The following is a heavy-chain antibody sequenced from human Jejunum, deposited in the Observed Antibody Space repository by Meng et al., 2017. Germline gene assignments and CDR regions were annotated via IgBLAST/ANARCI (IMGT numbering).Heavy chain of an antibody. CDR2: INPNSGGT. D-gene: IGHD6-19*01. CDR1: GYTFSDYY. V-gene: IGHV1-2*06. J-gene: IGHJ4*02. CDR3: ARDLGAVAGLDS. Sequence: QVQVVQSGAEVKTAGASVKVSCKASGYTFSDYYIYWVRQAPGQGLECMGRINPNSGGTNYAQEFQGRVTMTRDTSITTAYMELYRLKFADTAVYYCARDLGAVAGLDSWGQGTLVTVSS.